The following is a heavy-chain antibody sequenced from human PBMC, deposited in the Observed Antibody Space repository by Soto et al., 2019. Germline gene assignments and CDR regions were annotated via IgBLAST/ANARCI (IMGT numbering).Heavy chain of an antibody. Sequence: PGGFLRLSCAASGFTFTNAWMNWVRQAPGKGLEWVGRIKSKTDGGTTDYAAPVKGRFTISRDDSKNTLSMQMNSLKTEDTAVYYCTIEITVAGSYSFDLWGQGILVTVSS. CDR1: GFTFTNAW. CDR2: IKSKTDGGTT. J-gene: IGHJ4*02. CDR3: TIEITVAGSYSFDL. D-gene: IGHD6-19*01. V-gene: IGHV3-15*07.